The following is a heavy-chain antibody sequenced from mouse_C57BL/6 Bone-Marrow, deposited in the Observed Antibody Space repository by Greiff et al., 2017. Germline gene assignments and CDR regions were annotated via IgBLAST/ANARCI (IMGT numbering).Heavy chain of an antibody. CDR1: GYTFTSYW. D-gene: IGHD1-1*01. V-gene: IGHV1-69*01. CDR3: ARPDYGSSGFDY. J-gene: IGHJ2*01. Sequence: QVQLQQPGAELVMPGASVKLSCKASGYTFTSYWMHWVKQRPGQGLEWIGEIDPSVSYTYYNQKFKGKSTLTVDKSSSTAYMQLSSLTSEDAAVYYCARPDYGSSGFDYWGQGTTRSVSS. CDR2: IDPSVSYT.